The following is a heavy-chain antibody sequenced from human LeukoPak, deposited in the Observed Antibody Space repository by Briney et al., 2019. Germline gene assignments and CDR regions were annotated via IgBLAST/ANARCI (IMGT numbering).Heavy chain of an antibody. CDR2: ISASGSLT. V-gene: IGHV3-23*01. CDR3: AKGWFRETLHGPHDY. Sequence: GGSLRLSCEASQFTFSSYAMTWVRQAPGKGLEWVSSISASGSLTYYADSVKGRFTISRDNSKSILFLQMNSLTVEDTAVYYWAKGWFRETLHGPHDYWGQGAPVTVSS. CDR1: QFTFSSYA. D-gene: IGHD3-10*01. J-gene: IGHJ4*02.